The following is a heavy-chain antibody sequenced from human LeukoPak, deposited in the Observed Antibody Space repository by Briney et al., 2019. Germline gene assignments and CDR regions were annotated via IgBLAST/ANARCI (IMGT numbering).Heavy chain of an antibody. CDR3: ARDDSSSPSAEYFQH. CDR2: IYYSGST. J-gene: IGHJ1*01. V-gene: IGHV4-39*07. D-gene: IGHD6-6*01. Sequence: SETLSLTCTVSGGSISSSSYYWGWIRQPPGKGLEWLGSIYYSGSTYYNPSLKSRVTISVDTSKNQFSLKLSSVTAADTAVYYCARDDSSSPSAEYFQHWGQGTLVTVSS. CDR1: GGSISSSSYY.